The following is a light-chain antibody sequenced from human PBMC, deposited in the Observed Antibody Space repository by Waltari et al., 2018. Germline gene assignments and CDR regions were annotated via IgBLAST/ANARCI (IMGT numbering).Light chain of an antibody. CDR3: QQYDTFPLT. CDR2: KSS. CDR1: HSISGW. Sequence: DIQMTQSPSTLSASVGHRVTITCRASHSISGWLDWYQQKPGKAPKLLIYKSSYLQSGVTSRFSGSESGTEFTLTISSLQPDDFATYFCQQYDTFPLTFGAGTKVEI. J-gene: IGKJ4*01. V-gene: IGKV1-5*03.